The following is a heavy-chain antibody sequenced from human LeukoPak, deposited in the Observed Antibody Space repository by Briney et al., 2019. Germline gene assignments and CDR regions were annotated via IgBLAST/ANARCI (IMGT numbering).Heavy chain of an antibody. CDR1: GFTFSSYD. Sequence: GGSLRLSCATSGFTFSSYDMHWVRQAPGKGLEWVAFGRYDGSDKNYADSVQGRFTISRDNSKNSLYLQLTSLRAEDTALYYCARDRGRNSFDYWGQGTLVSVSS. J-gene: IGHJ4*02. D-gene: IGHD1-14*01. V-gene: IGHV3-30*02. CDR3: ARDRGRNSFDY. CDR2: GRYDGSDK.